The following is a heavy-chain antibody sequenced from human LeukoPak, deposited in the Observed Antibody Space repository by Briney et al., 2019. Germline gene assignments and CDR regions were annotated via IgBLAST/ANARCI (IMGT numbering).Heavy chain of an antibody. CDR3: AKAHERVHYDYYYYYYMDV. D-gene: IGHD3-3*01. J-gene: IGHJ6*03. V-gene: IGHV3-23*01. CDR2: ISGSGGST. Sequence: GGTLRLSCAASGFTFSSYGMSWVRQAPGKGLEWVSAISGSGGSTYYADSVKGRFTISRDNSKNTLYLQMNSLRAEDTAVYYCAKAHERVHYDYYYYYYMDVWGKGTTVTISS. CDR1: GFTFSSYG.